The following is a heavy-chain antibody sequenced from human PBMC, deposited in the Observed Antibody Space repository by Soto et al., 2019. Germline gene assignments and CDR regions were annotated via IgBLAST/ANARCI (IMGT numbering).Heavy chain of an antibody. D-gene: IGHD2-2*01. CDR1: GYTFTSYD. CDR2: MNPNSGNT. CDR3: ARRLGYCSSTSCYGPEDYYYYMDV. Sequence: ATVKVSCKASGYTFTSYDINWVRQATGQGLEWMGWMNPNSGNTGYAQKFQGRVTMTRNTSISTAYMELSSLRSEDTAVYYCARRLGYCSSTSCYGPEDYYYYMDVWGKGTTVTVSS. J-gene: IGHJ6*03. V-gene: IGHV1-8*01.